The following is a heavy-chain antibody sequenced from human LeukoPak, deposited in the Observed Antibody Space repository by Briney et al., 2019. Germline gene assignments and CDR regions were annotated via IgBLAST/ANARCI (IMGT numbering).Heavy chain of an antibody. V-gene: IGHV1-18*01. CDR1: GYTFTSYG. CDR3: ARGPPRAVIGYCSGGSCYRPRGYWFDP. J-gene: IGHJ5*02. Sequence: ASVKVSCKASGYTFTSYGISWVRQAPGQGLEWMGWISAYNGNTNYAQKLQGRVTMTTDTSTSTAYMELSSLRSEDTAVYYCARGPPRAVIGYCSGGSCYRPRGYWFDPWGQGTLVTVSS. D-gene: IGHD2-15*01. CDR2: ISAYNGNT.